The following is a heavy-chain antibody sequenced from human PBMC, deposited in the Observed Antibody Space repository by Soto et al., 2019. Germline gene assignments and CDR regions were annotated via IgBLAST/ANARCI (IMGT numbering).Heavy chain of an antibody. Sequence: GGSLRLSCAASGFTFSSYAMSWVRQAPGKGLEWVSAISGSGGSTYYADSVKGRFTISRDNSKNTLYLQMNSLRAEDTAVYYCAKAPGAAAAISRYYYYYYMDVWGKGTTVTVSS. D-gene: IGHD6-13*01. CDR3: AKAPGAAAAISRYYYYYYMDV. V-gene: IGHV3-23*01. J-gene: IGHJ6*03. CDR2: ISGSGGST. CDR1: GFTFSSYA.